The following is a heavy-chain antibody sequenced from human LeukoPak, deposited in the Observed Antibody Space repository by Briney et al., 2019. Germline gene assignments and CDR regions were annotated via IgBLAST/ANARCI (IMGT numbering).Heavy chain of an antibody. CDR1: GFTFSSYA. J-gene: IGHJ4*02. CDR2: ISGTGGNT. D-gene: IGHD5-24*01. Sequence: GGSLRLSCAASGFTFSSYAMSWVRQAPGKGLEWVSTISGTGGNTYYADSVKGRFTITRDNSKNTLYLQMNSLRAEDTAVYYCAKDRRDGYPPCLDYWGQGTLVTVSS. CDR3: AKDRRDGYPPCLDY. V-gene: IGHV3-23*01.